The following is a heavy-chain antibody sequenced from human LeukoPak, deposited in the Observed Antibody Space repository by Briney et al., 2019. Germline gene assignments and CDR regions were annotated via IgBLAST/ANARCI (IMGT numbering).Heavy chain of an antibody. D-gene: IGHD3-10*01. CDR1: GGSISSYY. Sequence: SETLSLTCTVSGGSISSYYWSWIRQPPGKGLEWIGYLYSSGSTNYNPSLESRVTITEDTSKNQLSLRLNSVTAADTAAYYCARAVRGGYYMDVWGKGTTVTVSS. V-gene: IGHV4-59*01. CDR2: LYSSGST. J-gene: IGHJ6*03. CDR3: ARAVRGGYYMDV.